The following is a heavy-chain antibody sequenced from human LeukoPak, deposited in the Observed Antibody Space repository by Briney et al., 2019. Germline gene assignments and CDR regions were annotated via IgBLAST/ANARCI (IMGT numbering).Heavy chain of an antibody. CDR2: ISSSSSYI. V-gene: IGHV3-21*01. CDR1: GFTFSSYS. Sequence: GGSLRLSCAASGFTFSSYSMNWVRQAPGKGLEWVSSISSSSSYIYYADSVKGRFTISRDNAKNSRYLQMNSLRAEDTAVYYCARDLGSSSSWYGYWGLGTLVTVSS. J-gene: IGHJ4*02. CDR3: ARDLGSSSSWYGY. D-gene: IGHD6-13*01.